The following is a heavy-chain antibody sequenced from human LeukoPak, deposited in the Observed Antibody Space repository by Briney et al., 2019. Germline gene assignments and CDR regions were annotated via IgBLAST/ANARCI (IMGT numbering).Heavy chain of an antibody. V-gene: IGHV4-39*07. Sequence: SETLSLTCSVSGDSISLSFYYWGWIRQPPGKALEWIGSVYYSGTTSYNPSLKSRVTISVDMSKNHFSLRLRSVTAADTAMYYCARGLGDIRWFDPWGQGTLVTVSS. CDR1: GDSISLSFYY. CDR3: ARGLGDIRWFDP. J-gene: IGHJ5*02. CDR2: VYYSGTT. D-gene: IGHD3-16*01.